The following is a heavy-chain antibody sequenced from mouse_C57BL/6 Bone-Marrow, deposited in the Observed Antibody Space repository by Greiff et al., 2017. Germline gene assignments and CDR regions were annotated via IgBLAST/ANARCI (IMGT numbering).Heavy chain of an antibody. V-gene: IGHV1-55*01. Sequence: VQLQQSGAELVKPGASVKMSCKASGYTFTSYWITWVKQRPGQGLEWIGDIYPGSGSTNYNEKFQSKATLTVYTSSSTAYMQLSSLTSEDSAVYYCAFYYYGSVYFDYWGQGTTLTVSS. CDR1: GYTFTSYW. CDR3: AFYYYGSVYFDY. CDR2: IYPGSGST. D-gene: IGHD1-1*01. J-gene: IGHJ2*01.